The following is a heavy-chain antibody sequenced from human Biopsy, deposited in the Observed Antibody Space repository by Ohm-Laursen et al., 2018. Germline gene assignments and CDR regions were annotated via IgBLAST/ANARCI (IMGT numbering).Heavy chain of an antibody. J-gene: IGHJ6*02. Sequence: SETLSLTCAVSGGSISSGGYYWGWIRQHPGKGLEWIGHMYYSGGTYYNPSLKSRITISVDTSKNQFSLKLSSVTAADTAVYYCARDFRAGSGFLRSNNHYCGMDVWGPGTRVTVSS. V-gene: IGHV4-31*11. CDR2: MYYSGGT. CDR3: ARDFRAGSGFLRSNNHYCGMDV. D-gene: IGHD5-24*01. CDR1: GGSISSGGYY.